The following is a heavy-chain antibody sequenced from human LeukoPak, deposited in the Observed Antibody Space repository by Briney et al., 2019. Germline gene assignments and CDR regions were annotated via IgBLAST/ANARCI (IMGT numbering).Heavy chain of an antibody. J-gene: IGHJ4*02. V-gene: IGHV3-23*01. CDR1: GFTFSSYA. D-gene: IGHD2-15*01. Sequence: GGSLRLSCAASGFTFSSYAMSWVRQAPGKGLEWVSAISGSGGSTYYADSVKGRFTISRDNSKNTLYLQMNSLRAEDTAVYYCAKDRGYCSGGSCYPPGYFGYWGQGTLVTVSS. CDR3: AKDRGYCSGGSCYPPGYFGY. CDR2: ISGSGGST.